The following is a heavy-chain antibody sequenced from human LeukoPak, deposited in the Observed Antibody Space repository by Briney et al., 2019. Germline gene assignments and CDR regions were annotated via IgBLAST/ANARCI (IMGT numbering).Heavy chain of an antibody. CDR3: ARPRGGSGSYYDAFDI. CDR1: GYSFTSYW. J-gene: IGHJ3*02. CDR2: IYPGDSDT. Sequence: GESLEISCKGSGYSFTSYWIGWVRQMPGKGLEWMGIIYPGDSDTRYSPSFQGQVTISADKSISTAYLQWSSLKASDTAMYYCARPRGGSGSYYDAFDIWGQGTMVTVSS. V-gene: IGHV5-51*01. D-gene: IGHD3-10*01.